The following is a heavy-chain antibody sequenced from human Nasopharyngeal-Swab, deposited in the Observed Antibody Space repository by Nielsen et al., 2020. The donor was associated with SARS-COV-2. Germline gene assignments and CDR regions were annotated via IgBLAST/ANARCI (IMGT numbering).Heavy chain of an antibody. D-gene: IGHD3-22*01. V-gene: IGHV1-18*01. CDR2: FSAYNGNT. J-gene: IGHJ3*02. Sequence: WVLPAPGPGLVWTRWFSAYNGNTNYAQKLQGRVTMTTDTSTSTAYMELRSLRSDDTAVYYCAREPYYDSSVYYDSDAFDIWGQGTMVTVSS. CDR3: AREPYYDSSVYYDSDAFDI.